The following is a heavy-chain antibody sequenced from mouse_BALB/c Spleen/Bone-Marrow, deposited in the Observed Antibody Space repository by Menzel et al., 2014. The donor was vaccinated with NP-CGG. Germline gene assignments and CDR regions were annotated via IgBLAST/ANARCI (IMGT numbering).Heavy chain of an antibody. J-gene: IGHJ4*01. CDR2: IYPGDGDT. Sequence: QVQLQQSGAELVRPGSSVKISCKASGCAFSSYWMNWVKQRPGQGLEWIGQIYPGDGDTNYNGKFKGKATLTADKSSSTAYMQLSSLTSEDSAVYFCARGDGNYPFYAMDYWGQGTSVTVSS. V-gene: IGHV1-80*01. CDR3: ARGDGNYPFYAMDY. D-gene: IGHD2-1*01. CDR1: GCAFSSYW.